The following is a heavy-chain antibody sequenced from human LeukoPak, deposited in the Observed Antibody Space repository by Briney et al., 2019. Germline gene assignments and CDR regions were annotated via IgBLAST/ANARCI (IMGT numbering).Heavy chain of an antibody. J-gene: IGHJ5*02. CDR2: ISYDGSNK. D-gene: IGHD2-2*02. CDR3: ARGFRYCSSTSCYKWFDP. V-gene: IGHV3-30*04. Sequence: GGSLRLSCTGSGFTFDDYPVSWFRQAPGKGLEWVTVISYDGSNKFYADSVKGRFTISRDNSKNTLYLQMNSLRAEDTAVYYCARGFRYCSSTSCYKWFDPWGQGTLVTVSS. CDR1: GFTFDDYP.